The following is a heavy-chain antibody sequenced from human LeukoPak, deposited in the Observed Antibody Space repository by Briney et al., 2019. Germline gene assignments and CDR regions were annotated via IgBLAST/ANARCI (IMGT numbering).Heavy chain of an antibody. Sequence: PSETLSLTCTVSGGSTSSGSYYWSWIRQPAGKGLEWIGRIYTSGSTNYNPSLKSRVTISVDTSKNQFSLKLSSVTAADTAVYYCARDHIVATIGYFDYWGQGTLVTVSS. V-gene: IGHV4-61*02. CDR1: GGSTSSGSYY. CDR2: IYTSGST. J-gene: IGHJ4*02. CDR3: ARDHIVATIGYFDY. D-gene: IGHD5-12*01.